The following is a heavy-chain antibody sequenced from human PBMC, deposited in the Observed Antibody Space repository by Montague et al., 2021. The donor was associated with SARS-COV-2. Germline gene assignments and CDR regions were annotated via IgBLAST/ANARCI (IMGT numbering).Heavy chain of an antibody. Sequence: SETLSLTCTVSGGSISTSYYWGWIRQPPGKGLEWIGSISYSGSTSYNPSLKSRVTISVDTSKNHFSLKLSSVTAADTAVYYCARDATVTTFYYYGKDVWGQGTTVTVS. CDR1: GGSISTSYY. CDR3: ARDATVTTFYYYGKDV. V-gene: IGHV4-39*07. J-gene: IGHJ6*02. D-gene: IGHD4-17*01. CDR2: ISYSGST.